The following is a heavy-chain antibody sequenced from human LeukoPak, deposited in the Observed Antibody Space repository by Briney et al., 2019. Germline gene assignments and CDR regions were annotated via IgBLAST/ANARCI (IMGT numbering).Heavy chain of an antibody. J-gene: IGHJ4*02. D-gene: IGHD3-10*01. CDR2: INGDGGST. Sequence: PGRSLRLSCAASGFTFSTFWMHWVRQAPGKGLVWVSRINGDGGSTNYADSVKGRFTVSRDNAKNTLYLQMNSLRAEDTAVYYCASGFLSGRGVIGYWGQGTLVTVSP. CDR1: GFTFSTFW. V-gene: IGHV3-74*01. CDR3: ASGFLSGRGVIGY.